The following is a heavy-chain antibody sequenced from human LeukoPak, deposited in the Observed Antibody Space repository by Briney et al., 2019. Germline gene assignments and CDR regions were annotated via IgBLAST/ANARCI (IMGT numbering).Heavy chain of an antibody. J-gene: IGHJ4*02. V-gene: IGHV1-24*01. D-gene: IGHD3-16*01. CDR1: RNTLTELS. CDR3: ATIGGVTPDY. CDR2: FDPEDGEI. Sequence: ASVKVSCKVSRNTLTELSIHWVRQAPGKGLEWMGGFDPEDGEIIYAQNLEGRVIMTEDTSRDTAYMELSSLRSGDTAVYYCATIGGVTPDYWGQGTQVTVSS.